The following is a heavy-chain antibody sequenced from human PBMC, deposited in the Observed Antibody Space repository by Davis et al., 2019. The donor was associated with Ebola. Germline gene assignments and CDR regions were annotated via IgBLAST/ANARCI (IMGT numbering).Heavy chain of an antibody. J-gene: IGHJ4*02. Sequence: ASVKVSCKPSGYPFASYGLTWVRQAPGQGLEWMGWISAYNGNTNYAQKLQGRVTMTTDTSTSTAYMELRSLRSDDTAVYYCARDEGRYFDYWGQGTLVTVSS. CDR2: ISAYNGNT. CDR1: GYPFASYG. V-gene: IGHV1-18*01. CDR3: ARDEGRYFDY.